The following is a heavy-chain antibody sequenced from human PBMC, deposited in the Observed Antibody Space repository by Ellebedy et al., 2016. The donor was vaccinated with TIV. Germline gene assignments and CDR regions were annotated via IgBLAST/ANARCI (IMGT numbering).Heavy chain of an antibody. V-gene: IGHV3-66*01. J-gene: IGHJ4*02. CDR3: AREPGMVRGARVLGYFDY. D-gene: IGHD3-10*01. CDR2: IYSGGST. Sequence: PGGSLRLSCAASGFTFSNYAMAWVRQAPGKGLEWVSVIYSGGSTYYADSVKGRFTISRDNSKNTLYLQMNSLRAEDTAVYYCAREPGMVRGARVLGYFDYWGQGTLVTVSS. CDR1: GFTFSNYA.